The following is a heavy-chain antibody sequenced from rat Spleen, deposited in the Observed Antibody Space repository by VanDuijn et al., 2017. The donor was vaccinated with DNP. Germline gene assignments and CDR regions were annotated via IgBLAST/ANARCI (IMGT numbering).Heavy chain of an antibody. CDR1: GFSFRNYG. CDR3: TRHSIYYYDGGYYYGYYFEY. Sequence: EVQLVESGGGLVQPGRSLKLSCAASGFSFRNYGMAWVRQTPTKGLEWVASISTVGDNGVYRDSVKGRFTISRDNAKNTQYLQMDSLRSEDTATYYCTRHSIYYYDGGYYYGYYFEYWGQGVMVTVSS. D-gene: IGHD1-12*02. CDR2: ISTVGDNG. V-gene: IGHV5S13*01. J-gene: IGHJ2*01.